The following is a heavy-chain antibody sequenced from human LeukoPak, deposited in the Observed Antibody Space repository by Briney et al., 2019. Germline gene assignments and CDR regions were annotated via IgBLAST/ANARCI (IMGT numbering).Heavy chain of an antibody. CDR3: ARDSPLDY. Sequence: QPGGSLRLSCAASGFTFSSYEMNWVRQAPEKGLEWVSYISSSGRTIYYADSVKGRFTISRDNAKNSLYLQMNRLRAEDTAVYYCARDSPLDYWGQGTLVTVSS. CDR1: GFTFSSYE. J-gene: IGHJ4*02. CDR2: ISSSGRTI. V-gene: IGHV3-48*03.